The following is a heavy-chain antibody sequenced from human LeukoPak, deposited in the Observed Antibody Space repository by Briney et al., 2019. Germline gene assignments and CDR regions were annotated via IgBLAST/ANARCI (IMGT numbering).Heavy chain of an antibody. D-gene: IGHD1-1*01. CDR1: GGSISSGDYY. V-gene: IGHV4-30-4*01. CDR2: IYYSGST. J-gene: IGHJ2*01. Sequence: SETLSLTCTVSGGSISSGDYYWSWIRQPPGKGLEWIGYIYYSGSTYYNPSLKSRVTISVDTSKNQFSLKLSSVTAADTAVYYCAKTPVERVNWYFDLWGRGTLVTVSS. CDR3: AKTPVERVNWYFDL.